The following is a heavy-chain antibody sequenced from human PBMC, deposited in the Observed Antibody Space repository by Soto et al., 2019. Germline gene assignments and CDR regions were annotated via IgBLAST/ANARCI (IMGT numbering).Heavy chain of an antibody. CDR3: AGAKAVAYTPGDNWFDP. V-gene: IGHV1-46*01. D-gene: IGHD3-16*01. J-gene: IGHJ5*02. CDR2: INPSGGST. Sequence: QVQLVQSGAEVKKPGASVKVSCKSSGYTFTSYYMHWVRQAPGQGLEWMGIINPSGGSTSYAQKVHGRVTMTRYKSTSTVYMELSSPRSEDTAVYYCAGAKAVAYTPGDNWFDPWGQGTLVTVSS. CDR1: GYTFTSYY.